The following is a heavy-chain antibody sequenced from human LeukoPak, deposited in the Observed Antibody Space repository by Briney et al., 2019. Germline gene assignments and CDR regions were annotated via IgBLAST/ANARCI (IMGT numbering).Heavy chain of an antibody. CDR2: INHSGST. CDR3: ARGYYDILTGYYSPFFDY. D-gene: IGHD3-9*01. CDR1: GGSFSGYY. Sequence: SETLSLTCAVYGGSFSGYYWSWIRQPPGKGLEWIGEINHSGSTNYNPSLKNRVTISVDTSKNQFSLKLSSVTAADTAVYYCARGYYDILTGYYSPFFDYWGQGTLVTVSS. V-gene: IGHV4-34*01. J-gene: IGHJ4*02.